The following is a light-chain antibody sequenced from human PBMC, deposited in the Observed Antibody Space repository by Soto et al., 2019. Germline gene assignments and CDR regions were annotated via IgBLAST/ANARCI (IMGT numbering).Light chain of an antibody. CDR1: QSVNSLY. Sequence: EIVLTQSPGTQSLSPGERATLSCRASQSVNSLYLAWYQQKPGQAPRLLIYGASSRATGIPDRFSGSGSGTDFTLTISRLEPEDFAVYYCQYYSGSQTFGGGTKVEIK. V-gene: IGKV3-20*01. CDR2: GAS. CDR3: QYYSGSQT. J-gene: IGKJ4*01.